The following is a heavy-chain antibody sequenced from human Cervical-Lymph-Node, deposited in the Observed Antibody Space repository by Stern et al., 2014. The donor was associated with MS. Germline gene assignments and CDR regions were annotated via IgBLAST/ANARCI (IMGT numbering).Heavy chain of an antibody. CDR2: ISSSSSYI. J-gene: IGHJ4*02. V-gene: IGHV3-21*01. Sequence: MQLVQSGGGLVKPGGSLRLSCAASGFTFSSYSMNWVRQAPGKGLEWVSSISSSSSYIYYADSVKGRFTISRDNAKNSLYLQMNSLRAEDTAVYYCARVWFGELSVYFDYWGQGTLVTVSS. CDR3: ARVWFGELSVYFDY. D-gene: IGHD3-10*01. CDR1: GFTFSSYS.